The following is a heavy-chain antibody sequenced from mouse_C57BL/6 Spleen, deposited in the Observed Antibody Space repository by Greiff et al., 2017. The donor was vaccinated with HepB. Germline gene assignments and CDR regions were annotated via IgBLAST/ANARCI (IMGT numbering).Heavy chain of an antibody. Sequence: EVQLQQSGPELVKPGASVKMSCKASGYTFTDYNMHWVKQSHGKSLEWIGYINPNNGGTSYNQKFKGKATLTVNKSSSTAYMELRSLTSEDSAVYYCHDYYGSGPAWFAYWGQGTLVTVSA. V-gene: IGHV1-22*01. CDR2: INPNNGGT. D-gene: IGHD1-1*01. J-gene: IGHJ3*01. CDR3: HDYYGSGPAWFAY. CDR1: GYTFTDYN.